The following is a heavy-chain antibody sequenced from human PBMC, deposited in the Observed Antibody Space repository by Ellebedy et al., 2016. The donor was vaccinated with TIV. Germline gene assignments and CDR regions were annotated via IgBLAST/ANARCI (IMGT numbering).Heavy chain of an antibody. CDR1: DVSIGTDY. Sequence: SETLSLXXSVSDVSIGTDYWSWIRQPPGKGLEWIGYIYYTGTTNHNPSLKGRVTVSVDTSKNLFSLKLTSVTAADTAVYYCARTMEIFGMDPYFDYWGQGILVTVSS. D-gene: IGHD3-3*01. V-gene: IGHV4-59*01. CDR2: IYYTGTT. J-gene: IGHJ4*02. CDR3: ARTMEIFGMDPYFDY.